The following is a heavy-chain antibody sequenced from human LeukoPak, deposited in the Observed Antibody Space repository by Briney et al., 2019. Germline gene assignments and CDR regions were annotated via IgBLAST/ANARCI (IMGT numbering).Heavy chain of an antibody. CDR3: ARGYGDYELDY. Sequence: SETLSLTCAVYGGSFSRYYWSWIRRPPGKGLEWIGEINHSGSTNYNPSLKSRVTISVDTSKNQFSLKLSSVTAADTAVYYCARGYGDYELDYWGQGTLVTVSS. CDR1: GGSFSRYY. D-gene: IGHD4-17*01. J-gene: IGHJ4*02. CDR2: INHSGST. V-gene: IGHV4-34*01.